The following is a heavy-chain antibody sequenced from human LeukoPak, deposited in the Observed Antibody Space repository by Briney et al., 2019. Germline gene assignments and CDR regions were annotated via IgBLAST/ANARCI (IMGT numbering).Heavy chain of an antibody. J-gene: IGHJ4*02. CDR1: GGSFNNYY. CDR2: INHSGST. D-gene: IGHD6-13*01. Sequence: SETLSLTCAVYGGSFNNYYWSWIRQPPGQGLEWIGEINHSGSTNYNPSLKSRVTISVDTSKNQFSLKLSSVTAADTAVYYCARQDRIAAAADYWGQGTLVTVSS. V-gene: IGHV4-34*01. CDR3: ARQDRIAAAADY.